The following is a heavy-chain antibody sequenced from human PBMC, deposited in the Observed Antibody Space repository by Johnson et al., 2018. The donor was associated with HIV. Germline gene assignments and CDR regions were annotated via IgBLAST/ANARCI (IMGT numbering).Heavy chain of an antibody. Sequence: QVQLVESGGGLVQPGGSLRLSCAASGFTFSDYYMNWIRQAPGKGLEWVSYISSSGITIYYADSVKGRFTISRDNAKNSLSLLMNSLRPEDTAVYYCARDSTPWGGDYVGYAFDIWGQGTMVTVSS. CDR3: ARDSTPWGGDYVGYAFDI. CDR2: ISSSGITI. V-gene: IGHV3-11*04. CDR1: GFTFSDYY. D-gene: IGHD4-17*01. J-gene: IGHJ3*02.